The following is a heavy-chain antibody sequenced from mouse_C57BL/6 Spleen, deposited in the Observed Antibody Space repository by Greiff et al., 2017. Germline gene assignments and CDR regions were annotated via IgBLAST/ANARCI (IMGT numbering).Heavy chain of an antibody. J-gene: IGHJ2*02. Sequence: QVQLQQPGAELVRPGTSVKLSCKASGYTFTSYWLHWVKQRPGQGLEWIGVIDPSDSYTNYNQKFKGKATLTVDPSSSTAYMQLSTLTSEDTAVYYCVFLISSALDYWGQGTSLTVSS. V-gene: IGHV1-59*01. CDR2: IDPSDSYT. CDR3: VFLISSALDY. D-gene: IGHD1-1*01. CDR1: GYTFTSYW.